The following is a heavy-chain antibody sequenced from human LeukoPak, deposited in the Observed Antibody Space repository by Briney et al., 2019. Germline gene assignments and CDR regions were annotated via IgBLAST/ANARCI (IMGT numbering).Heavy chain of an antibody. CDR2: IIPSLAIA. Sequence: SVKVSCKASGGTFSNYAINWVRQAPGQGLEWMGRIIPSLAIANYAQKFQDRVTITADKSTSTAYMELSSLRSEDTAVYYCARDQPDSDAFDIWGQGTMVTVSS. CDR1: GGTFSNYA. D-gene: IGHD1-14*01. J-gene: IGHJ3*02. V-gene: IGHV1-69*04. CDR3: ARDQPDSDAFDI.